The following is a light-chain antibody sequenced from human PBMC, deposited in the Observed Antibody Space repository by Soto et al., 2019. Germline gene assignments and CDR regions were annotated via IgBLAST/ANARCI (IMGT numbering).Light chain of an antibody. Sequence: QLTQSPSSLSASVGDRVTIPCRASHSISSSLNWNQQKPGKAPKLLIYAASSLQSGVPSRFSGSGSGTDFTLTISRLQPEDFATYYCQQSYSTPRTFGQGTKVEIK. CDR1: HSISSS. CDR3: QQSYSTPRT. V-gene: IGKV1-39*01. J-gene: IGKJ1*01. CDR2: AAS.